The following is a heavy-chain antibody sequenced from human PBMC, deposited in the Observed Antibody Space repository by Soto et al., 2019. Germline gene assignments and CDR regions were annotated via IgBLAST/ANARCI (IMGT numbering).Heavy chain of an antibody. CDR1: EGPCGSYG. Sequence: LRDSSAVVEGPCGSYGIHRVSKAPGKGLERVAVIWYDGSNKYYADSVKGRFTISRDNSKNTLYLQMNSLRAEDTAVYYCAREDSSGQYYFDYWGQGTLLTVSS. V-gene: IGHV3-33*01. CDR2: IWYDGSNK. J-gene: IGHJ4*02. D-gene: IGHD3-22*01. CDR3: AREDSSGQYYFDY.